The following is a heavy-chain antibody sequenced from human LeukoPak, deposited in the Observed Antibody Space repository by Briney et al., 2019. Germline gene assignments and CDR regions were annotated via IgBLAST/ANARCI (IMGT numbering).Heavy chain of an antibody. D-gene: IGHD6-13*01. CDR3: AKAPIAAAGIYYFDY. J-gene: IGHJ4*02. CDR2: ISYDGSNK. V-gene: IGHV3-30*18. Sequence: GKSLRLSCAASGFTFSSYGIHRVRQAPGKGLEWVAVISYDGSNKYYADSVKGRFTISRDNSKNTLYLQMNSLRAEDTAVYYCAKAPIAAAGIYYFDYWGQGTLVTVSS. CDR1: GFTFSSYG.